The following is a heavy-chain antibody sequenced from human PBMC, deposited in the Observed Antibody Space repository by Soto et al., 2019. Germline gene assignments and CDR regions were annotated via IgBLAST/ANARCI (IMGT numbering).Heavy chain of an antibody. Sequence: SDTLSLTCTVTGDSISSDGYYWSWVRQHPGKGLEWIGYIFYSGSTDYNPSLKSRVTISIATSKKQFSLRLSSVTAADTAIYYCAREAGSDKCYFDSWGRGTLVTVSS. V-gene: IGHV4-31*03. CDR2: IFYSGST. CDR3: AREAGSDKCYFDS. CDR1: GDSISSDGYY. J-gene: IGHJ4*02.